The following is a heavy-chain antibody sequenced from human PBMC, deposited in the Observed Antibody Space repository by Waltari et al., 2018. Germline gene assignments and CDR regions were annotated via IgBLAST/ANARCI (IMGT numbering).Heavy chain of an antibody. CDR3: ARDRRTTVTTSLGY. V-gene: IGHV3-33*01. J-gene: IGHJ4*02. CDR1: GFPFSSYG. CDR2: IWYDGSNK. Sequence: QVQLVESGGGVVQPGRSLRLSCAASGFPFSSYGMHWVRPAPGKGLEWVAVIWYDGSNKYYADSVKGRFTISRDNSKNTLYLQMNSLRAEDTAVYYCARDRRTTVTTSLGYWGQGTLVTVSS. D-gene: IGHD4-17*01.